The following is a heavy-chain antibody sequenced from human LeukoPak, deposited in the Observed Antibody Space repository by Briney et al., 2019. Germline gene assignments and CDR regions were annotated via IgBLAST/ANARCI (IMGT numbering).Heavy chain of an antibody. V-gene: IGHV7-4-1*02. CDR2: INTDAGSP. J-gene: IGHJ3*01. CDR1: GGTFSSYA. Sequence: EASVKVSCKASGGTFSSYAISWVRQAPGQGLEWMGWINTDAGSPTYAQGFTGRFVFSVDTSVSTAYLQISSLKAEDTAVYYCAREILRFDFWGQGTMVAVSS. CDR3: AREILRFDF.